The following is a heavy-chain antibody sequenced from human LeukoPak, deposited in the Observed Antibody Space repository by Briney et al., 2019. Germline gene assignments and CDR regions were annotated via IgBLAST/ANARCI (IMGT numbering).Heavy chain of an antibody. CDR2: INAGNGNT. Sequence: ASVTVSFTASGYTFTIYAMHWVRQAPGHRLEWMGLINAGNGNTKYSQKFQGRVTITRDTSASTAYMELSSLRSEDTAVYYCASHGITIFGVVPLLDVWGQGTTVTVSS. CDR1: GYTFTIYA. J-gene: IGHJ6*02. CDR3: ASHGITIFGVVPLLDV. D-gene: IGHD3-3*01. V-gene: IGHV1-3*01.